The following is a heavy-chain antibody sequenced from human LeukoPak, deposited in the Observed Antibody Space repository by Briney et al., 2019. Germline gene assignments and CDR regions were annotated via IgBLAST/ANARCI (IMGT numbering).Heavy chain of an antibody. CDR2: IWYDGSLK. D-gene: IGHD3-16*01. CDR3: ARGDVPLTYYLDY. J-gene: IGHJ4*02. V-gene: IGHV3-33*08. Sequence: QSGGSLRLSCAASGFTFSSYAMSWVRQAPGKGLEWVAVIWYDGSLKYYADSVEGRFTISRDNSKNTLYLQMNSLSVEDTAVYYCARGDVPLTYYLDYWGQGTLVTVSS. CDR1: GFTFSSYA.